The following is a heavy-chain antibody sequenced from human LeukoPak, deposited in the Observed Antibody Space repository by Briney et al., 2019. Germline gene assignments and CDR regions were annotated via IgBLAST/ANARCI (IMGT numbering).Heavy chain of an antibody. D-gene: IGHD3-3*01. CDR1: GGSISSYY. V-gene: IGHV4-59*01. CDR2: IYYSGST. Sequence: SETLSLTCTVSGGSISSYYWSWIRQPPGKGLEWIGYIYYSGSTNYNPSLKSRVTISVDTSKNQFSLKLSPVTAADTAVYYCARVEEVAFHIWGQGTMVTVSS. CDR3: ARVEEVAFHI. J-gene: IGHJ3*02.